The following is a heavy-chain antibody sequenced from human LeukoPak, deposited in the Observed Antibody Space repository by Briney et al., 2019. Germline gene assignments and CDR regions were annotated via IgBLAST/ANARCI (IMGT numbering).Heavy chain of an antibody. D-gene: IGHD3-22*01. J-gene: IGHJ4*02. CDR2: IWYGGNNQ. Sequence: GGSLRLSCGASGFTFSRYAMNWVRQAPGQGLEWVAIIWYGGNNQYYAESVKGRFTISRDNTKNTVYLQMNSLRPEDTAVYYCARAADSSCYYYYFDYWGQGALVTVSS. CDR3: ARAADSSCYYYYFDY. CDR1: GFTFSRYA. V-gene: IGHV3-30-3*01.